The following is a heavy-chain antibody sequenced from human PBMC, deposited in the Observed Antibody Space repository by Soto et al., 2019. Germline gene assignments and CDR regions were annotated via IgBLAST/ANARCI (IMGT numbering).Heavy chain of an antibody. D-gene: IGHD2-8*01. CDR2: INPKSGGT. V-gene: IGHV1-2*04. CDR3: ARGDSTDCSSGVCSFFYNHDMDV. CDR1: GYSFTAYH. J-gene: IGHJ6*02. Sequence: GASVKVSCKASGYSFTAYHIHWVRQAPGQGLEWLGRINPKSGGTSTAQKFQGWVTMTTDTSISTASMELTRLTSDDTAIYYCARGDSTDCSSGVCSFFYNHDMDVWGQGTTVTVS.